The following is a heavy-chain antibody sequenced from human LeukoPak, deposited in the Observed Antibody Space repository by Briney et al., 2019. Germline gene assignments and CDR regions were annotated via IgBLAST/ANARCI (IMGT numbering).Heavy chain of an antibody. CDR1: GYTFTSYD. D-gene: IGHD1-26*01. J-gene: IGHJ4*02. CDR2: MNPNSGNT. CDR3: ARKYSGSYPIDY. V-gene: IGHV1-8*01. Sequence: ASVKVSCKASGYTFTSYDINWVRQATGQGLEWMGWMNPNSGNTGYAQKVQGRVTMTRNTSISTAYMELSSLRSEDTAVYYCARKYSGSYPIDYWGQGTLVTVSS.